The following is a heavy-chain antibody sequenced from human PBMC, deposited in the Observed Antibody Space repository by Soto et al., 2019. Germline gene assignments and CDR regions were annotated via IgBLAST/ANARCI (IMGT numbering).Heavy chain of an antibody. CDR3: ARGPEGQNDIVTGYYRLHYCGMDG. CDR1: GGSFRDYY. Sequence: SETLSLTCAVFGGSFRDYYCSWIRQPPGRGLEWIGEINDSGSTNYNPSLKSRVTISIDTSTNQFSLNLNSVTAADTAAYYCARGPEGQNDIVTGYYRLHYCGMDGWGQVTTVAVSS. V-gene: IGHV4-34*01. D-gene: IGHD3-9*01. J-gene: IGHJ6*02. CDR2: INDSGST.